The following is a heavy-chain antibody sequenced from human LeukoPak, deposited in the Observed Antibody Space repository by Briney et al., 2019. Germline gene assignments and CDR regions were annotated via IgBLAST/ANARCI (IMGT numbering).Heavy chain of an antibody. Sequence: GASVKVSCKASGYTFTGYYMHWVRQAPGQGLEWMGWINPNSGGTNYAQKFQGRVTMTRDTSISTAYMELSRLRSDDTAVYYCARDSVTMPGLAFDIWGQGTMVTVSS. J-gene: IGHJ3*02. CDR2: INPNSGGT. D-gene: IGHD1/OR15-1a*01. CDR3: ARDSVTMPGLAFDI. CDR1: GYTFTGYY. V-gene: IGHV1-2*02.